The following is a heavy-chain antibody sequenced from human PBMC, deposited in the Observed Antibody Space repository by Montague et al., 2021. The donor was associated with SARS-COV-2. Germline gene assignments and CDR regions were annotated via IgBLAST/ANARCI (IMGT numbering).Heavy chain of an antibody. CDR3: ARHGGIAAAGIFDP. CDR2: ISDTGTPI. J-gene: IGHJ5*02. V-gene: IGHV3-11*01. D-gene: IGHD6-13*01. CDR1: GFTFSDYY. Sequence: SLRLSCAASGFTFSDYYMAWIRQAPGKGLEWVSYISDTGTPISYADSVKGRFTISRDKGNNSLYLQLNSLRAEDTAVYYCARHGGIAAAGIFDPWGQGTLVTVSS.